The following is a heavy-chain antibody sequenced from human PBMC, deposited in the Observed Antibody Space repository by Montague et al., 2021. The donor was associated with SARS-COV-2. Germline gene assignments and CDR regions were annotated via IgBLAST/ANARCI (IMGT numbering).Heavy chain of an antibody. CDR1: GGSISNGSYP. D-gene: IGHD3-10*01. J-gene: IGHJ4*02. CDR3: ARVPWGSGTYYAPYYFDP. Sequence: TLSLTCSVSGGSISNGSYPWSWIRQPPGKGLEWIGYIFPGGSTYYNASLQSRVTISIDNSKNQLSLRLTSITAADTAVYFCARVPWGSGTYYAPYYFDPWGQGTLVTVSS. CDR2: IFPGGST. V-gene: IGHV4-30-2*01.